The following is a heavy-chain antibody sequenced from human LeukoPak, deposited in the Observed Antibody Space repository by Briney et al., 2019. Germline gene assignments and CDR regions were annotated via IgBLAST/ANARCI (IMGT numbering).Heavy chain of an antibody. Sequence: GSLRLSCAVSGFTVSSNYMSWVRQAPGKGLEWVSVIYSGGSTYYADSVKGRFTISRDNSKNTLYLQMNSLRAEDTAVYYCARAYVYSSSWYRFHYYGMDVWGQGTTVTVSS. CDR3: ARAYVYSSSWYRFHYYGMDV. CDR1: GFTVSSNY. CDR2: IYSGGST. J-gene: IGHJ6*02. D-gene: IGHD6-13*01. V-gene: IGHV3-53*01.